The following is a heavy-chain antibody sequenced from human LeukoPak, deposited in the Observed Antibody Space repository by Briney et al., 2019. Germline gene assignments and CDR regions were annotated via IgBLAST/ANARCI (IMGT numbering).Heavy chain of an antibody. V-gene: IGHV2-5*02. CDR2: IFWDDDK. Sequence: SGPTLVKPPQTLTLTCTVSGISLSTSGVGVGWIRQPPGKALEWLALIFWDDDKRYSPSLKSRLTITKDTSRNQVILTMTNMAPVDTATYYCAHSEGFDYWGQGTLVTVSS. CDR3: AHSEGFDY. J-gene: IGHJ4*02. CDR1: GISLSTSGVG.